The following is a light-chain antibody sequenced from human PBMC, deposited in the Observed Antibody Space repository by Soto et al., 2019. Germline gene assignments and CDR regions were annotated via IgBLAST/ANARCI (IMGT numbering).Light chain of an antibody. J-gene: IGLJ1*01. CDR1: SSDVGGYNF. Sequence: QSALTQPASVSGSPGQSITISCTGTSSDVGGYNFVSWYQLHPGKAPELMIYDVSYRPSGVSNRFSGSKSGNTASLTISGLQAEDEADYYCSSYAVSSTLYVFGTGTQLTVL. V-gene: IGLV2-14*01. CDR3: SSYAVSSTLYV. CDR2: DVS.